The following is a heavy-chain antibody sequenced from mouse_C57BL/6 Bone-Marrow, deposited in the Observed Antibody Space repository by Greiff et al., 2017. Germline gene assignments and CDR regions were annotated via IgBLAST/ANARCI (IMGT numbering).Heavy chain of an antibody. V-gene: IGHV5-16*01. J-gene: IGHJ2*01. D-gene: IGHD1-1*01. Sequence: EVKLVESEGGLVQPGSSMKLSCTASGFNFSDYYMAWVRQVPEKGLEWVANINYDGSSTYYLDSLKSRFIISRYNAKNILYLQMSSLKSEDTATYYCARDNYYGFAYWGQGTTLTVSS. CDR3: ARDNYYGFAY. CDR2: INYDGSST. CDR1: GFNFSDYY.